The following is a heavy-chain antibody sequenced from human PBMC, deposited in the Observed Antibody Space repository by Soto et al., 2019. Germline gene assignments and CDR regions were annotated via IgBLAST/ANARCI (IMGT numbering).Heavy chain of an antibody. CDR2: INHSGST. CDR1: GGSFSGYY. J-gene: IGHJ4*02. V-gene: IGHV4-34*01. CDR3: ARGRAPDFWSGYYDY. Sequence: SETLSLTCAVYGGSFSGYYWSWIRQPPGKGLEWIGEINHSGSTNYNPSLKSRVTISVDTSKNQFSLKLSSVTAADTAVYYCARGRAPDFWSGYYDYWGQGTLVTVSS. D-gene: IGHD3-3*01.